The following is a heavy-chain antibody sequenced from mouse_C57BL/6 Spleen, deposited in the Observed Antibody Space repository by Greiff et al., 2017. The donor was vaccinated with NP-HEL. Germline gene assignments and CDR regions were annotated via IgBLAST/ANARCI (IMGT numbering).Heavy chain of an antibody. V-gene: IGHV1-59*01. D-gene: IGHD2-5*01. CDR3: ARGDYSNYGY. CDR2: IDPSDSYT. CDR1: GYTFTSYW. J-gene: IGHJ2*01. Sequence: QVQLQQPGAELVRPGTSVKLSCKASGYTFTSYWMHWVKQRPGQGLEWIGVIDPSDSYTNYNQKFKGKAKLTVDTSSSTAYMQLSSLTSEDSAVYYCARGDYSNYGYWGQGTTLTVSS.